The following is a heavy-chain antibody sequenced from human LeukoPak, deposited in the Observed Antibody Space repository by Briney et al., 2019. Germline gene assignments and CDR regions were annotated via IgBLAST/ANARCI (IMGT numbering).Heavy chain of an antibody. V-gene: IGHV3-30*18. CDR1: GFTFSSYG. CDR3: AKDSPLIEEAIRWGRNVFDV. D-gene: IGHD2-21*01. J-gene: IGHJ3*01. Sequence: GRSLRLSCAASGFTFSSYGMHWVRQAPGKGLEWVAVISYDGSNKYYADSVKGRFTISRDNSKNTLYLHMNSLRAEDTAVYYCAKDSPLIEEAIRWGRNVFDVWGQGTMVAVSS. CDR2: ISYDGSNK.